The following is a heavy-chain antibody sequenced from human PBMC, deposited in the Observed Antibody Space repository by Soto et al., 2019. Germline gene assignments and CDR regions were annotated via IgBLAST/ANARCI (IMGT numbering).Heavy chain of an antibody. Sequence: QVQLVQSGAEVKKPGASVKVSCKASGYTFTSYAMHWVRQAPGQRLEWMGWINAGNGNTKYSQKFQGRVTITRDTSAGTAYMELSSLRSEDTAVYYCARDIFGDMLFMEWYYFDYWGQGTLVTVSS. CDR1: GYTFTSYA. D-gene: IGHD3-3*01. CDR3: ARDIFGDMLFMEWYYFDY. V-gene: IGHV1-3*01. J-gene: IGHJ4*02. CDR2: INAGNGNT.